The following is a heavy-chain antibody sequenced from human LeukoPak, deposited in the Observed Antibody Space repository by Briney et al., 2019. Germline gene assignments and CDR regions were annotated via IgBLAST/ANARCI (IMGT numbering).Heavy chain of an antibody. D-gene: IGHD3-10*01. CDR2: ISSSSSYI. CDR3: ARAPMVREKDAFDI. V-gene: IGHV3-21*01. Sequence: PGGSLRLSCAASGFTFSSYSMNWVRQAPGKGLEGVSSISSSSSYIYYADPVKGRFTISRDNAKNLLYLQMNSLRAEDTAVYYCARAPMVREKDAFDIWGQGTMVTVSS. CDR1: GFTFSSYS. J-gene: IGHJ3*02.